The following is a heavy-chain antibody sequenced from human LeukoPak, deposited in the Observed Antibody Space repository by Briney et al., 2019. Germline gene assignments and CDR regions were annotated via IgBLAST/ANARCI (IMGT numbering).Heavy chain of an antibody. D-gene: IGHD3-10*01. Sequence: GASVKVSCKASGYTFTGYYMHWVRQAPGQGLEWMGWINPNSGGTNYAQKFQGRVTMTRDTSISTAYMELSRLRSDDTAVYYCAREGRRRNYYGSGRYYNSDDPLFDYWGQGTLVTVSS. V-gene: IGHV1-2*02. CDR1: GYTFTGYY. J-gene: IGHJ4*02. CDR3: AREGRRRNYYGSGRYYNSDDPLFDY. CDR2: INPNSGGT.